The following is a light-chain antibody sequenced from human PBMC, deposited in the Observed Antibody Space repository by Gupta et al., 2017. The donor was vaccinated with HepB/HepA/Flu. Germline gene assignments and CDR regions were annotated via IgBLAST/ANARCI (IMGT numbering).Light chain of an antibody. CDR2: AAS. J-gene: IGKJ4*01. V-gene: IGKV1-39*01. Sequence: DIQMTQSPSSLSASVGDRVTITCRASQSIDSYLNWYQQKPGKAPKLLIYAASSLQSGVPSRFSGSGSGTDFTLTISRLQPEDFATYYCQQRDSTPLTFGGGTKVEIK. CDR1: QSIDSY. CDR3: QQRDSTPLT.